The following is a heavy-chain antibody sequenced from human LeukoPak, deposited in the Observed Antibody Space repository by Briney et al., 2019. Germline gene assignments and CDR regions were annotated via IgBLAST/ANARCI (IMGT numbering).Heavy chain of an antibody. CDR2: INPTSTSI. D-gene: IGHD5-12*01. CDR3: ARDSPQALAILHAFDI. V-gene: IGHV3-21*01. Sequence: PGGSLRLSCAASGFTFSDYSINWVRQAPGKGLEWVSSINPTSTSIYYADAVKGRFTISRDNAKNSLYLQMNSLRAEDTAVYYCARDSPQALAILHAFDIWGHGTMVTVSS. CDR1: GFTFSDYS. J-gene: IGHJ3*02.